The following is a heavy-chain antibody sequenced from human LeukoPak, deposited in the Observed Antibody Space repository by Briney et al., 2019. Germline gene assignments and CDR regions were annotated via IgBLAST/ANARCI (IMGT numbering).Heavy chain of an antibody. CDR1: GYTFTGYY. CDR2: INPNSGGT. CDR3: AREGGNWNYKFDY. Sequence: ASVTVSCKASGYTFTGYYMHWVRQAPGQALEWMGRINPNSGGTNYAQKFQGRVTMTRDTSISTAYMELSRLRSDDTAVYYCAREGGNWNYKFDYWGQGTLVTVSS. V-gene: IGHV1-2*06. D-gene: IGHD1-7*01. J-gene: IGHJ4*02.